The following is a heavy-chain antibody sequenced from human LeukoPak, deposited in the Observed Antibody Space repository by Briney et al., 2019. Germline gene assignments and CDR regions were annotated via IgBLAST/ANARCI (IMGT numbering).Heavy chain of an antibody. J-gene: IGHJ4*02. Sequence: RAGVSLRRYCAASGFTFSRYGMHWVRQARGKGLEWVAVIWYDGSNKYYADSVKGRFTISRDNSKNTLYLQMNSLRAEDTAVYYCARDLSGTSFDYWGQGTLVTVSS. CDR1: GFTFSRYG. CDR3: ARDLSGTSFDY. D-gene: IGHD1-1*01. CDR2: IWYDGSNK. V-gene: IGHV3-33*01.